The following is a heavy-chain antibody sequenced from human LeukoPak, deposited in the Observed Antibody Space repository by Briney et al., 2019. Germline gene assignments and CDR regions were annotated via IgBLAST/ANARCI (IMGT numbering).Heavy chain of an antibody. J-gene: IGHJ6*02. V-gene: IGHV3-33*08. Sequence: GGSLRLSCAASKFTFSNYGMHWVRQAPGKGLEWVAVIWYDGSNKYYADSVKGRFTISRGNSKNTLYLQMNSLRAEDTAVYYCARDLGYCSGGSCYPDYYGMDVWGQGTTVTVSS. CDR1: KFTFSNYG. CDR2: IWYDGSNK. D-gene: IGHD2-15*01. CDR3: ARDLGYCSGGSCYPDYYGMDV.